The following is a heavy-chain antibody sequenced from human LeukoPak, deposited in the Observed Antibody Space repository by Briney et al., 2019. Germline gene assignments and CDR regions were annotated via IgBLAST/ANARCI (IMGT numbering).Heavy chain of an antibody. CDR2: IIPILGVA. Sequence: SVKVSCKASGGTFSSYTISWVRHAPGQGLEWMGTIIPILGVANYAQKFQGRVTITADKSTSTAYMELSSLRSEDTAVYCCARESIAVAGSFDYWGQGTLVTVSS. D-gene: IGHD6-19*01. V-gene: IGHV1-69*02. CDR1: GGTFSSYT. J-gene: IGHJ4*02. CDR3: ARESIAVAGSFDY.